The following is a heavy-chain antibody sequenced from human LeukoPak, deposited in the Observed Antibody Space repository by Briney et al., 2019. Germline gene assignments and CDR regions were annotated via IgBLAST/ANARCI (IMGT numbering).Heavy chain of an antibody. Sequence: ETLSLTCTVSGGSISSSSYYWGWVRQTPGKGLEWVSYISSSSNTIYYADSVKGRFTISRDNAKNSLYLQMNSLRAEDTAVYYCARDGNFDYWGQGTLVTVSS. D-gene: IGHD1-26*01. V-gene: IGHV3-48*01. CDR2: ISSSSNTI. CDR1: GGSISSSSYY. J-gene: IGHJ4*02. CDR3: ARDGNFDY.